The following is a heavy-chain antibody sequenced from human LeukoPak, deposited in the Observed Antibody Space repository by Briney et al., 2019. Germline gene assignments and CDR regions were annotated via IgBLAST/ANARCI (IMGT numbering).Heavy chain of an antibody. CDR1: GFTFSSYW. CDR3: AGMVRGVTPFFDY. D-gene: IGHD3-10*01. J-gene: IGHJ4*02. Sequence: GGSLRLSCAASGFTFSSYWMSWVRQAPGKGLEWVANIKQDGSVKYYVDSVKGRFTISRDNAKNSLYLQMNGLRAEDTAVYYCAGMVRGVTPFFDYWGQGTLVTVSS. CDR2: IKQDGSVK. V-gene: IGHV3-7*01.